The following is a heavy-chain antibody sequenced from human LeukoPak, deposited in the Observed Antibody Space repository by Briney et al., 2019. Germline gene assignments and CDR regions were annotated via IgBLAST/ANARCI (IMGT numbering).Heavy chain of an antibody. D-gene: IGHD2-2*01. CDR1: GYTFTDYY. J-gene: IGHJ4*02. CDR2: INPNSGDT. V-gene: IGHV1-2*02. Sequence: ASVKVSCKASGYTFTDYYLHWVRQAPGQGFQWMGWINPNSGDTNYAQKFQGRVTMTRDTSISTAHMEMSRLRSDDTAVYYCARANFLYCSSTTCLFDYWGQGTLVTVSS. CDR3: ARANFLYCSSTTCLFDY.